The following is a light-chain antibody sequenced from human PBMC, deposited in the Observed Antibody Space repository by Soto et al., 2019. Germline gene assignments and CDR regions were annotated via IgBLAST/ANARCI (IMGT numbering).Light chain of an antibody. V-gene: IGLV2-14*01. J-gene: IGLJ1*01. Sequence: QSVLPQPASVSVSPGQSITISCTGTSSDVGLYDYVSWYQQHPGKAPQLMIYAVSNRPSGVTNRFSASKSGNTASLFISGLQADDEADYYCSSYTSDSSYVFGSGTKGT. CDR3: SSYTSDSSYV. CDR1: SSDVGLYDY. CDR2: AVS.